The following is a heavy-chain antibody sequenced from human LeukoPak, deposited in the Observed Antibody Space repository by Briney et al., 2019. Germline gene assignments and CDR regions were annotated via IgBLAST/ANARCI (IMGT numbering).Heavy chain of an antibody. CDR1: GFTFSSYS. V-gene: IGHV3-21*01. CDR2: ISSSGTYI. D-gene: IGHD3-10*01. J-gene: IGHJ6*02. Sequence: PGGSLRLSCAASGFTFSSYSMNWVRQAPGKGLEWVSSISSSGTYIYYADSVKGRFTMSRDNAKNSLGLLMNSLRAEDTAVYYCAREGGKGMTMVRGAPTYYYYGMDVWSQGTTVIVSS. CDR3: AREGGKGMTMVRGAPTYYYYGMDV.